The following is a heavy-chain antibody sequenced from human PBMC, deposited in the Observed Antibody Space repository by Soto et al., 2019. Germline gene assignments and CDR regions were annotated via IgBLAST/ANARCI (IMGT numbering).Heavy chain of an antibody. J-gene: IGHJ4*02. CDR2: ISYDGSNK. D-gene: IGHD3-22*01. CDR1: GFTFSSYA. V-gene: IGHV3-30-3*01. Sequence: PGGSLRLSCAASGFTFSSYAMHWVRQAPGKGLEWVAVISYDGSNKYYADSVKGRFTISRDNSKNTLYLQMNSLRAEDTAVYYCARAVTMIVVVYYFDYWGQGTLVTVSS. CDR3: ARAVTMIVVVYYFDY.